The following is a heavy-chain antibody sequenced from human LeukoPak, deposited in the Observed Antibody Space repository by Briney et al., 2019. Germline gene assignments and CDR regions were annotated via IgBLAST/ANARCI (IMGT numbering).Heavy chain of an antibody. D-gene: IGHD3-10*01. CDR3: ARVTMVWGVPPPYYFDY. CDR1: GGTFSSYA. J-gene: IGHJ4*02. Sequence: SVKVSCKASGGTFSSYAISWVRQAPGQGLEWMGRIIPILGIANYAQKFQGRVTITADKSTSTAYMELSSLRSEDTAVYYCARVTMVWGVPPPYYFDYWGQGTLVTVSS. CDR2: IIPILGIA. V-gene: IGHV1-69*04.